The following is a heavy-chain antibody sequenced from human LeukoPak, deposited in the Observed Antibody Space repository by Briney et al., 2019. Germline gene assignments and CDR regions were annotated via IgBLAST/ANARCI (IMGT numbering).Heavy chain of an antibody. CDR3: ARDRGYCSGGSCYWFDP. J-gene: IGHJ5*02. Sequence: ASVKVSCKASGYTFTGYYMHWVRQAPGQGLEWMGWISPNSGGTNYAQKFQGRVTMTRDTSISTAYMELSRLRSDDTAVYYCARDRGYCSGGSCYWFDPWGQGTLVTVSS. CDR1: GYTFTGYY. CDR2: ISPNSGGT. V-gene: IGHV1-2*02. D-gene: IGHD2-15*01.